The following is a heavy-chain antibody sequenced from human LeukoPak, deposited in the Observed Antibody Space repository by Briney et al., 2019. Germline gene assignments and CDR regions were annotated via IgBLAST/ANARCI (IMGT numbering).Heavy chain of an antibody. V-gene: IGHV3-23*01. CDR3: AKLSLSGRSQSADY. CDR1: GFIFGSFA. CDR2: VSTNGDVT. D-gene: IGHD3-10*01. J-gene: IGHJ4*02. Sequence: PGGSLRLSCAASGFIFGSFAMRWVRQAPGMGLEWVSVVSTNGDVTFYADSVKGRFTISRDNSKNTLFLQMNSLRAEDTAVYYCAKLSLSGRSQSADYWGQGTLVTVSS.